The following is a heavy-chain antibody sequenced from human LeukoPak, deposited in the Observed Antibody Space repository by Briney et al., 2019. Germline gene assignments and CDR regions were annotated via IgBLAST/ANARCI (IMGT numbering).Heavy chain of an antibody. CDR3: ARGDIIRGDYNWFDP. CDR1: TGSISSYY. CDR2: IYSSGST. V-gene: IGHV4-4*07. J-gene: IGHJ5*02. D-gene: IGHD3-10*01. Sequence: PSETLSLTCTVSTGSISSYYCSWIRQPAGKGLEYLGRIYSSGSTNYSPSLKSRVTMSVDTSKNQFSLKLTSVTAADTAVYYCARGDIIRGDYNWFDPWGQGILVTVSS.